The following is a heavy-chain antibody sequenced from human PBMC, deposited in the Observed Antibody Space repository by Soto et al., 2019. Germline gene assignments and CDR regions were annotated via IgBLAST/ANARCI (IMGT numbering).Heavy chain of an antibody. CDR1: GYTFTSYG. D-gene: IGHD3-3*01. CDR2: ISAYNGNT. CDR3: ARQPGVVTTYNWFDP. Sequence: GASVRVSCKASGYTFTSYGISWVRQAPGQGLEWMGWISAYNGNTNYAQKLQGRVTMTTDTSTSTAYMELRSLRSDDTAVYYCARQPGVVTTYNWFDPWGQGTLVTVSS. V-gene: IGHV1-18*01. J-gene: IGHJ5*02.